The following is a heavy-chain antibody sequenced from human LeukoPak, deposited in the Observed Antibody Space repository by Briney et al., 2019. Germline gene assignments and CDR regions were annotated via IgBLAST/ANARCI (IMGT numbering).Heavy chain of an antibody. J-gene: IGHJ4*02. CDR3: ARGDPDKAMVYFDY. CDR1: GGTFSSYA. D-gene: IGHD5-18*01. CDR2: IIPIFGTA. Sequence: SVKVSCKASGGTFSSYAISWVRQAPGQGLEWMGGIIPIFGTANYAQKFQGRVTITTDESTSTAYMELSSLRSEDTAVYYCARGDPDKAMVYFDYWGQGTLVTVSS. V-gene: IGHV1-69*05.